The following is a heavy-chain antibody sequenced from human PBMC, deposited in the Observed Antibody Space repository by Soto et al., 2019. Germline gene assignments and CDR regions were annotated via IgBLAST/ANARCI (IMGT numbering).Heavy chain of an antibody. D-gene: IGHD3-9*01. CDR2: FDPEDGET. CDR1: GYTLTELS. CDR3: AIAPLRYFDWLLKDYYYYYYMDV. V-gene: IGHV1-24*01. J-gene: IGHJ6*03. Sequence: ASGKVSCKVSGYTLTELSMRWVRQAPGKGLEWMGGFDPEDGETIYAQKFQGRVTMTEDTSTDTAYMELSSLRSEDTAVYYCAIAPLRYFDWLLKDYYYYYYMDVWGKGTTVTVSS.